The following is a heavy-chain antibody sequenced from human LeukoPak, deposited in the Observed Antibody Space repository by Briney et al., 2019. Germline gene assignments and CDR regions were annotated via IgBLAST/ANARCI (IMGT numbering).Heavy chain of an antibody. Sequence: ASVKVSCKASGYTFTGYYIHWVRQAPGQGLEWMGWINPNSGGTNYAQKFQGGVTMTRDTSISTAYMELTRLTSDDTAVYYCARDRVVPAAMNFDPWGQGTLVTVSS. CDR3: ARDRVVPAAMNFDP. CDR2: INPNSGGT. CDR1: GYTFTGYY. J-gene: IGHJ5*02. D-gene: IGHD2-2*01. V-gene: IGHV1-2*02.